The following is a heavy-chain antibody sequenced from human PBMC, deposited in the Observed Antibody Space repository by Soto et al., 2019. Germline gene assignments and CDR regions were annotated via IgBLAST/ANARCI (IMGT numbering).Heavy chain of an antibody. D-gene: IGHD3-3*01. CDR2: IHYSGDT. J-gene: IGHJ6*02. CDR3: VRSNPNTKFGVNAPRGMDV. V-gene: IGHV4-59*12. Sequence: SETLSLTCTVSGASISSDYWSWVRQPPGRGLEWIAYIHYSGDTNHNPSLKSRVAISIDTSKNQFSLRLSSVTAADTAVYYCVRSNPNTKFGVNAPRGMDVWGLGTTVTVSS. CDR1: GASISSDY.